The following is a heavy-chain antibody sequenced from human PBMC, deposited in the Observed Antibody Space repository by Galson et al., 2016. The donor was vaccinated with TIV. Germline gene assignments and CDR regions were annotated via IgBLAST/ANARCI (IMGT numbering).Heavy chain of an antibody. D-gene: IGHD3-22*01. CDR1: TYTSTNYY. J-gene: IGHJ4*02. Sequence: SVKVSCKASTYTSTNYYMHWVRQAPGQGLEWMGIISPSGTRTTFAQNLQGRLTMTRDTSTSTVYMELSRLRSDDTAVYYCAQAYYYDSSAYYFASWGQGTLVTVSS. V-gene: IGHV1-46*01. CDR2: ISPSGTRT. CDR3: AQAYYYDSSAYYFAS.